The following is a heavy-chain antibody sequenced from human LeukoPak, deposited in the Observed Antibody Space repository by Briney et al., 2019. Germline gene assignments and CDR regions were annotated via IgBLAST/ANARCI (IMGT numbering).Heavy chain of an antibody. D-gene: IGHD6-19*01. CDR3: AKDLVGGIAVAGPPMGY. V-gene: IGHV3-30*18. Sequence: TGGSLRLSCAASGFTFSSYGMHWVRQAPGKGLEWVAVISYDGSNKYYADSVKGRFTISRDNSKNTLYLQMNSLRAEDTAVYYCAKDLVGGIAVAGPPMGYWGQGTLVTVSS. J-gene: IGHJ4*02. CDR1: GFTFSSYG. CDR2: ISYDGSNK.